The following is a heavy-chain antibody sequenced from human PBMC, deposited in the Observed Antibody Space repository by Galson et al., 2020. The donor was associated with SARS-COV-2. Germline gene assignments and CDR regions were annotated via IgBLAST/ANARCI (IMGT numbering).Heavy chain of an antibody. CDR2: FDPEDGET. CDR3: ATGGNYYGRYYFDY. J-gene: IGHJ4*02. Sequence: ASVKVSCKVSGYTLTELSMHWVRQAPGKGLEWMGGFDPEDGETIYAQKFQGRVTMTEDTSTDTAYMELSSLRSEDTAVYYCATGGNYYGRYYFDYWGQGTLVTVSS. V-gene: IGHV1-24*01. D-gene: IGHD1-26*01. CDR1: GYTLTELS.